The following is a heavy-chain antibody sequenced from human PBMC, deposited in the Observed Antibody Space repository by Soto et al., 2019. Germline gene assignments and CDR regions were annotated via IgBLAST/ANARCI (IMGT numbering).Heavy chain of an antibody. V-gene: IGHV3-21*01. J-gene: IGHJ6*02. CDR2: ISSSSSYI. Sequence: GGSLRLSCAASGFTFSSYSMNWVRQAPGKGLEWVSSISSSSSYIYYADSVKGRFTISRDNAKNSLYLQMNSLRAEDTAVYYCARVRLRYCSSTSCSQGMDVWGQGTTVTVSS. D-gene: IGHD2-2*01. CDR1: GFTFSSYS. CDR3: ARVRLRYCSSTSCSQGMDV.